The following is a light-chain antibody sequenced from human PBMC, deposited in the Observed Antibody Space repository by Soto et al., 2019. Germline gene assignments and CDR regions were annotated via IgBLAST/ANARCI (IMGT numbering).Light chain of an antibody. V-gene: IGKV1-5*03. CDR3: QQYNTYPLT. CDR1: QSISTW. Sequence: DIQMTQSPSTLSASVGDRVTITCRASQSISTWLAWYQQKPGKAPKLLIYKASSLEGGVPSRFGGSGSGTLFNITISSLHPDDFVTYYCQQYNTYPLTFGGGNTVDIK. J-gene: IGKJ4*01. CDR2: KAS.